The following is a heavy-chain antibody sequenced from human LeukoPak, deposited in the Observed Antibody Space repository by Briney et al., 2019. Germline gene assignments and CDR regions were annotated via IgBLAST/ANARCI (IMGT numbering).Heavy chain of an antibody. V-gene: IGHV3-23*01. CDR3: AKGSGSGWYGWFAP. J-gene: IGHJ5*02. CDR2: IDASGGST. Sequence: GGSLRLSCAASGFTFSSYAMTWVRQAPGKGLEWVSSIDASGGSTYYADSVKGRFTISRDNSKNTFFLQMNTLRAADTAVYYCAKGSGSGWYGWFAPWGQETLVTVSS. CDR1: GFTFSSYA. D-gene: IGHD6-19*01.